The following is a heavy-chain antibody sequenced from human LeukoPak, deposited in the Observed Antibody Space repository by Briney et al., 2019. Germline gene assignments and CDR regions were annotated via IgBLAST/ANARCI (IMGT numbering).Heavy chain of an antibody. D-gene: IGHD3-22*01. CDR2: IGQDGIET. J-gene: IGHJ4*02. V-gene: IGHV3-7*01. CDR3: AIPSSYDGSHYYHAY. Sequence: GGSLRLSCAASGISFASYWVTWVRQAPGKGLEWVANIGQDGIETVYEGSVKGRFTISRDNARNLLFLQMNSLRADDTAVYYCAIPSSYDGSHYYHAYWGQGTLVSVSS. CDR1: GISFASYW.